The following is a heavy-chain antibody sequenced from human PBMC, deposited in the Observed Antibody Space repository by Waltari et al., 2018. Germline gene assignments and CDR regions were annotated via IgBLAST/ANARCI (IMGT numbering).Heavy chain of an antibody. Sequence: QVQLAHSGAEVRSPGSSVTISCKASGLSIRGYTSSWVRQAPGQGLEWMGGFIPLSGSQIYTQKFQGRLTITADESTRTTVMELRNLKYEDTAVYFCARGYRYDSSERFYLDYWGQGSPVIVS. V-gene: IGHV1-69*12. CDR1: GLSIRGYT. J-gene: IGHJ4*02. CDR3: ARGYRYDSSERFYLDY. CDR2: FIPLSGSQ. D-gene: IGHD3-22*01.